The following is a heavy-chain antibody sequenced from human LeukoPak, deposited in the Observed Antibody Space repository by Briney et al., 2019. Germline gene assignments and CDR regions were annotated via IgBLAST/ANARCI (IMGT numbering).Heavy chain of an antibody. D-gene: IGHD6-25*01. V-gene: IGHV3-21*01. CDR3: ARDRAADY. Sequence: GGSLRLSCAASGFTFSSYSMNWVRQAPGEGLELVSSISSSSSYIYYADSVKGRFTISRDNAKNSLYLQMNSLRAEDTAVCYCARDRAADYWGQGTLVTVSS. CDR2: ISSSSSYI. J-gene: IGHJ4*02. CDR1: GFTFSSYS.